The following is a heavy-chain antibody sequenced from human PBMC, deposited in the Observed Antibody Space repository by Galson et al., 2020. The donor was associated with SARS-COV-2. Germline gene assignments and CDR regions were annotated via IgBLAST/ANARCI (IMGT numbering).Heavy chain of an antibody. J-gene: IGHJ4*02. CDR1: GFTFNSYA. V-gene: IGHV3-23*01. CDR2: ISGSGGST. Sequence: ASVKVSCAASGFTFNSYAMSWVRQAPGKGLEWVSAISGSGGSTYYPDSVKGRFTIYRDHSKNTLYLQMNSLRAEDTAVYYCAKIFVGYCSGGSFPIDYWCQGTLVTVSS. D-gene: IGHD2-15*01. CDR3: AKIFVGYCSGGSFPIDY.